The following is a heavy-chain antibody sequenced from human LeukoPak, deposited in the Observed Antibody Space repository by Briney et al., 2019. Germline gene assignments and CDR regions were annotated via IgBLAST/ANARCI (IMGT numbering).Heavy chain of an antibody. Sequence: SETLSLTCAVYGGSFSGYYWSWIRQPPGKGLEWIGEINHSGSTNYNPSLKSRVTISVDTSKNQFSLKLSFVTAADTAVYYCARVVGYSSSSRVDRGRGYYYMDVWGKGTTVTVSS. CDR1: GGSFSGYY. D-gene: IGHD6-6*01. CDR2: INHSGST. J-gene: IGHJ6*03. CDR3: ARVVGYSSSSRVDRGRGYYYMDV. V-gene: IGHV4-34*01.